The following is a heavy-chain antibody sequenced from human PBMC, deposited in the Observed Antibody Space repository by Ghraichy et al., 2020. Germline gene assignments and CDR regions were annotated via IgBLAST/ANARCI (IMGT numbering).Heavy chain of an antibody. J-gene: IGHJ6*02. CDR1: GFTFSSYG. D-gene: IGHD1-7*01. Sequence: GGSLRLSCAASGFTFSSYGMHWVRQAPGKGLEWVAVIWYDGSNKYYADSVKGRFTISRDNSKNTLYLQMNSLRAEDTAVYYCARDKISGLWNYYYYYYGMDVWGQGTTVTVSS. V-gene: IGHV3-33*01. CDR3: ARDKISGLWNYYYYYYGMDV. CDR2: IWYDGSNK.